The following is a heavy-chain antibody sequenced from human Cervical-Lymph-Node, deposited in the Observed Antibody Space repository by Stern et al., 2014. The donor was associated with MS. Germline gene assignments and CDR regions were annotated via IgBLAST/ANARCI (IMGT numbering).Heavy chain of an antibody. D-gene: IGHD3-22*01. CDR2: IYYSGST. V-gene: IGHV4-31*03. CDR3: ARDMYYYDSRGTSAYNWFDP. CDR1: GGSISSGGYY. Sequence: QVQLQQSGPGLVKPSQTLSLTCTVSGGSISSGGYYWSWIRQHPGQGLEWIGYIYYSGSTYYNPSLKSRVTISVDTSKNQFSLKLSSVTAADTAVYYCARDMYYYDSRGTSAYNWFDPWGQGTLVTVSS. J-gene: IGHJ5*02.